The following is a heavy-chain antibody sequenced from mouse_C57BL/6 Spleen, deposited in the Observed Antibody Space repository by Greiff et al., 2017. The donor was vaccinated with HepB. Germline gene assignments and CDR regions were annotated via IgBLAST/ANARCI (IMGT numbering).Heavy chain of an antibody. J-gene: IGHJ3*01. CDR1: GYTFTSYG. CDR2: IYPRSGNT. CDR3: GRRESWFAY. Sequence: QVQLKESGAELARPGASVKLSCKASGYTFTSYGISWVKQRTGQGLEWIGEIYPRSGNTYYNEKFKGKATLTADKSSSTAYMELRSLTSEDSAVYFSGRRESWFAYWGQGTLVTVSA. V-gene: IGHV1-81*01.